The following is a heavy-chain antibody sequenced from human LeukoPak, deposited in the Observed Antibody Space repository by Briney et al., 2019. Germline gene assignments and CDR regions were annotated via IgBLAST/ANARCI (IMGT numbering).Heavy chain of an antibody. D-gene: IGHD4-11*01. CDR1: GFTFSSYG. V-gene: IGHV3-33*06. CDR2: TRYDGSNK. J-gene: IGHJ4*02. CDR3: AKDNGKMTTVIYYFDY. Sequence: AGGSLRLSCAASGFTFSSYGMSWVRQAPGKGLEWGAVTRYDGSNKYYADSVKGRFTISRDNSKNTLYLQMNSLRAADTAVYYCAKDNGKMTTVIYYFDYWGQGTLVTVSS.